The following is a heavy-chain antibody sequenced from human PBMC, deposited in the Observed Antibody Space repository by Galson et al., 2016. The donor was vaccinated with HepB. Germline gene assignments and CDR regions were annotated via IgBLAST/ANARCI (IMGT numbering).Heavy chain of an antibody. CDR1: GFTFSDYY. V-gene: IGHV3-11*06. D-gene: IGHD7-27*01. J-gene: IGHJ5*02. CDR2: ISHSSDLI. Sequence: SLRLSCAASGFTFSDYYMRWIRQAPGMGLEWVSYISHSSDLIHYTDSVKGRFTISRDNAKNSLYLQMNSLRAEDTAVYYCARGRINWDNWFDPWGQGALVTVSS. CDR3: ARGRINWDNWFDP.